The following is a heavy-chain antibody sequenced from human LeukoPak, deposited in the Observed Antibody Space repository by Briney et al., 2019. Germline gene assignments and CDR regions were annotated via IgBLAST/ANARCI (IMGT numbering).Heavy chain of an antibody. J-gene: IGHJ4*02. D-gene: IGHD3-3*01. CDR1: GFTFSSYS. CDR2: ISSSSSTI. V-gene: IGHV3-48*01. CDR3: ARDGWDYDFWSGYYGPDY. Sequence: PGGSLRLSCAASGFTFSSYSMNWVRPAPGKGLEWVSYISSSSSTIYYADSVKGRFTISRDNAKNSLYLQMNSLRAEDTAVYYCARDGWDYDFWSGYYGPDYWGQGTLVTVSS.